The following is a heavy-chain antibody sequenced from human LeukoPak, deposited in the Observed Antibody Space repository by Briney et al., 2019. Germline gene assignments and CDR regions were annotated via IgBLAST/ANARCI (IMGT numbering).Heavy chain of an antibody. V-gene: IGHV3-30*18. J-gene: IGHJ4*02. CDR2: ISYDGSYR. CDR1: GFTFSSYG. Sequence: GGSLRLSCAASGFTFSSYGMHWVRQAPGKGLEWVAVISYDGSYRYYADSVKGRFTISRDNSKNTLYLQMISLRAEDTAVYYCAKESGDCGADCLALNDYWGQRTLVTVSS. D-gene: IGHD2-21*02. CDR3: AKESGDCGADCLALNDY.